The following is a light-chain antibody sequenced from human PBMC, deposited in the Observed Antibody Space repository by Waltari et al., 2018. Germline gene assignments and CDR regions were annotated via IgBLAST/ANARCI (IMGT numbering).Light chain of an antibody. CDR2: DVS. CDR3: SSYTSSSTVV. J-gene: IGLJ2*01. CDR1: SSDVGGYNY. V-gene: IGLV2-14*01. Sequence: QSALTQPASVSGSPGQSITISCTGTSSDVGGYNYVSWYQQHPGKAPKIMIYDVSNRPSGVSNRFSGSKSGNTASLTISRLQAEDAADYYCSSYTSSSTVVFGGGTKLTVL.